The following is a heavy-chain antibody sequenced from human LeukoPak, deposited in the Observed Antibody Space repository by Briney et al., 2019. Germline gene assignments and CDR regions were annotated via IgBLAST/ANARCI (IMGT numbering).Heavy chain of an antibody. J-gene: IGHJ4*02. D-gene: IGHD1-20*01. CDR1: GFTFSSYG. Sequence: GRSLRLSCAASGFTFSSYGMHWVRQAPGKGLEWVAVISYDGSNKYYADSVKGRFAISRDDSKNTLYLQMNSLRAEDTAVYYCARVYNWNHFDYWGQGTLVTVSS. CDR2: ISYDGSNK. V-gene: IGHV3-30*03. CDR3: ARVYNWNHFDY.